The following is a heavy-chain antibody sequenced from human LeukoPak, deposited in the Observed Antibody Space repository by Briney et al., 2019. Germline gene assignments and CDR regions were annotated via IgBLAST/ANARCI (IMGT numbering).Heavy chain of an antibody. CDR2: IFPIFGTA. J-gene: IGHJ3*02. D-gene: IGHD1-1*01. Sequence: SVKVSCKASGGTFSSYAISWVRQAPGQGLEWMGGIFPIFGTANYAQKFQGRVTITADESTSTAYMELSSLRSEDTAAYYCARDTTTPPHAFDIWGQGTMVTVSS. CDR3: ARDTTTPPHAFDI. V-gene: IGHV1-69*13. CDR1: GGTFSSYA.